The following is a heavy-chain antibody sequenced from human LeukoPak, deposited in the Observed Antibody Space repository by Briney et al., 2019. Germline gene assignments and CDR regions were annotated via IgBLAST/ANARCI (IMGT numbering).Heavy chain of an antibody. CDR3: ARRGGYDSSGYYFDY. D-gene: IGHD3-22*01. CDR2: IIPTFGTA. J-gene: IGHJ4*02. Sequence: VKVSCQASGGTFSSYAISWVRQAPGQGLEWMGGIIPTFGTANYAQKFQGRVTITADESTSTAYMELSSLRSEDTAVYYCARRGGYDSSGYYFDYWGQGTLVTVSS. CDR1: GGTFSSYA. V-gene: IGHV1-69*01.